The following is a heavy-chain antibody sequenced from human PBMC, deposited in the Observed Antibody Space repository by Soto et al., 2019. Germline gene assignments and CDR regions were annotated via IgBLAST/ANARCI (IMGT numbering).Heavy chain of an antibody. CDR2: FDPEDGET. CDR3: ATAGEMATINDAFDI. V-gene: IGHV1-24*01. CDR1: GYTLTELS. J-gene: IGHJ3*02. Sequence: RASVKVSCKVSGYTLTELSMHWVRQAPGKGLEWMGGFDPEDGETIYAQKFQGRVTMTEDTSTDTAYMELSSLRSEDTAVYYCATAGEMATINDAFDIWGQGTMVTVSS. D-gene: IGHD3-10*01.